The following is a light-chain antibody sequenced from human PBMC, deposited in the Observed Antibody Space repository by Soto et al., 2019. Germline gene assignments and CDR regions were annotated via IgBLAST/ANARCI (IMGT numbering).Light chain of an antibody. Sequence: EIMLTQSRATLSLSPGGRTTLSCRSSQSVSTYLAWYQQKPGQGPRLLIYDASTRATGIPARFSGSGSGTDFTLTISSLEPEDFAVYFCQQRSNWPSITFGQGTRLEIK. CDR3: QQRSNWPSIT. J-gene: IGKJ5*01. CDR2: DAS. V-gene: IGKV3-11*01. CDR1: QSVSTY.